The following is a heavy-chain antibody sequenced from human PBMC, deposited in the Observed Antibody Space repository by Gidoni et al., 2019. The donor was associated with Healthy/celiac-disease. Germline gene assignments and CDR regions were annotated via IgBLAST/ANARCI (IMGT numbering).Heavy chain of an antibody. V-gene: IGHV4-4*02. Sequence: QVQLQESGPGLVKPSGTLSLTFAVSGGSISSSNWCRWVRQPPGKGLEWIGEIDHSGSTNYNPSLKSRVTISVDKSKNQFSLKLSSVTAADTAVYYCARAGSYYGSGSYYPLSLFDYWGQGTLVTVSS. D-gene: IGHD3-10*01. CDR1: GGSISSSNW. CDR2: IDHSGST. CDR3: ARAGSYYGSGSYYPLSLFDY. J-gene: IGHJ4*02.